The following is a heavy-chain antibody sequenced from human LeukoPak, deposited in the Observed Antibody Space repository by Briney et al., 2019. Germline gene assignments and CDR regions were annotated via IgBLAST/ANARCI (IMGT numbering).Heavy chain of an antibody. CDR1: GDTVSSTSAD. Sequence: SQTLSLTCAISGDTVSSTSADWNWLRQSPSRCLEWLRRTDYRSNGYSDYAVSVRGRITVNPDTATTQFSLQLNSVTPEDTAVYYCARYTSSWFFDSWGLGTLVTVSS. J-gene: IGHJ4*02. CDR3: ARYTSSWFFDS. CDR2: TDYRSNGYS. D-gene: IGHD6-13*01. V-gene: IGHV6-1*01.